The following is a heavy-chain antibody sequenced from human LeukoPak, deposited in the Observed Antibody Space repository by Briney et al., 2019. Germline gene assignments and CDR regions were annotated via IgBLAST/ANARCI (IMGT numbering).Heavy chain of an antibody. D-gene: IGHD6-13*01. CDR1: GGSISSGSDC. V-gene: IGHV4-61*02. J-gene: IGHJ5*02. Sequence: SETLSLTCTVSGGSISSGSDCWSSIRQPAGKGLEWIGRTQTSGITNYNPSLKSRVTILVDTSKNQFSPKLTSVTAADTAVYYCARGLSSSWYWLDPWGQGTLVTVSS. CDR3: ARGLSSSWYWLDP. CDR2: TQTSGIT.